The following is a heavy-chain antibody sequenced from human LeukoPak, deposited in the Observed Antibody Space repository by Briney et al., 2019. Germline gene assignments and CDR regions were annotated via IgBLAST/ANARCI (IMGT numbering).Heavy chain of an antibody. CDR1: GFTFSDYY. D-gene: IGHD3-3*01. V-gene: IGHV3-11*01. J-gene: IGHJ4*02. Sequence: GGSLRLSCAASGFTFSDYYMSWIRQAPGKGLEWVSYISSNGSTIYYADSVKGRFTISRDNAKNSLYLQMNSLRAEDTAVYYCAIDRGRWGQVRFLSGDCGQGTLVTVSS. CDR3: AIDRGRWGQVRFLSGD. CDR2: ISSNGSTI.